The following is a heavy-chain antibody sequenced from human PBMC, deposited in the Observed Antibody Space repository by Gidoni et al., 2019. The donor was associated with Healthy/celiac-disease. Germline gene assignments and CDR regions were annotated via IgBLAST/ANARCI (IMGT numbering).Heavy chain of an antibody. J-gene: IGHJ4*02. V-gene: IGHV3-30-3*01. CDR1: FSSYA. Sequence: FSSYAMHWVRQAPGKGLEWVAVISYDGSNKYYADSVKGRFTISRDNSKNTLYLQMNSLRAEDTAVYYCARDSVHWGQGTLVTVSS. CDR2: ISYDGSNK. CDR3: ARDSVH.